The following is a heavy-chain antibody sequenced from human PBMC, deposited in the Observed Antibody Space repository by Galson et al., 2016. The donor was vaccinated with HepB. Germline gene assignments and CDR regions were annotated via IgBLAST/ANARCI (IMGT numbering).Heavy chain of an antibody. D-gene: IGHD3-16*01. CDR1: GDTFSSYS. V-gene: IGHV1-69*13. Sequence: SVKVSCKASGDTFSSYSISWVRQDPGRGLEWMGGITPIFGTANYAQKFQGRVTFTADESTNTAYMELSGLTSEDTALYYCTRDTGGYYFDHWGQGTLVTVSS. CDR2: ITPIFGTA. CDR3: TRDTGGYYFDH. J-gene: IGHJ4*02.